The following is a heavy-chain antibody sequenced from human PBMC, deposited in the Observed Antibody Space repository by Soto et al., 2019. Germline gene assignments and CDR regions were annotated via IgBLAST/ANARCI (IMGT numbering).Heavy chain of an antibody. CDR1: GFTFSSYG. V-gene: IGHV3-33*01. CDR2: IWYDGSNK. J-gene: IGHJ6*02. Sequence: QVQLVESGGGVVQPGRSLRLSCAASGFTFSSYGMHWVRQAPGKGLEWVAVIWYDGSNKYYPDSVKGRFTITRDNSKNTLYLQMNSLRAEDTAVYYCARYNNYDGMDVWGQGTTVTVSS. CDR3: ARYNNYDGMDV. D-gene: IGHD1-20*01.